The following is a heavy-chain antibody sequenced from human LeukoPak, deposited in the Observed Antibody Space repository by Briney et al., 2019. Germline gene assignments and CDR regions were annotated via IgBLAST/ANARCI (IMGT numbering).Heavy chain of an antibody. CDR3: ARSRGIPDAFDM. CDR1: GFTFSSYG. J-gene: IGHJ3*02. CDR2: IRYDGSNK. D-gene: IGHD2-21*01. Sequence: GGSLRLSCAASGFTFSSYGMHWVRQAPGKGLEWVAFIRYDGSNKYYADSVKGRFTISRDNSKNTVYLQMNSLRAEDTAVYYCARSRGIPDAFDMWGLGTMVTVSS. V-gene: IGHV3-30*02.